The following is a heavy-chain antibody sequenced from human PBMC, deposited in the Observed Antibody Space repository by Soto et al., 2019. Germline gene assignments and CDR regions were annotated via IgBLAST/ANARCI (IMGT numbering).Heavy chain of an antibody. V-gene: IGHV4-34*01. CDR3: ARGRDITMIVIVHTRSPSYYFDY. Sequence: PSETLSLTCAVYGGSFSGYYWSWIRQPPGEGLEWFGEINHSGSTSYNPSLKSRVTISVDTSKNQFSLKLSSVTAADTAVYYCARGRDITMIVIVHTRSPSYYFDYWGQGTLVTVS. CDR1: GGSFSGYY. J-gene: IGHJ4*02. CDR2: INHSGST. D-gene: IGHD3-22*01.